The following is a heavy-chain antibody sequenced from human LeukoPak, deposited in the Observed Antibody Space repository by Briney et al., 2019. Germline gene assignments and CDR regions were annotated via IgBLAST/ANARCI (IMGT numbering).Heavy chain of an antibody. Sequence: GGSLRLSCAASGFTFSSYSMNWVRQAPGKGVEWVSSISSSSSYIYYADSVKGRFTISRDNAKNSLYLQMNSLRAEDTAVYYCARAGMHDAFDIWGQGTMVTVSS. D-gene: IGHD3-10*01. CDR1: GFTFSSYS. J-gene: IGHJ3*02. V-gene: IGHV3-21*01. CDR2: ISSSSSYI. CDR3: ARAGMHDAFDI.